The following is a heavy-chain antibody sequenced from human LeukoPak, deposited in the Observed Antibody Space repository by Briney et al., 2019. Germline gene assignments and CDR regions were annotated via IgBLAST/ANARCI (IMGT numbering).Heavy chain of an antibody. D-gene: IGHD2-2*01. Sequence: SETLSLTCAIYGGSFSGYYWTWIRQPPGKGLEWIGEINHSGSTNYNPSLKSRVTISVDTSKNQFSLKLSSVTAADTAVYHCARGSGPYCSSTSCYRGTFDPWGQGTLVTVSS. CDR3: ARGSGPYCSSTSCYRGTFDP. CDR1: GGSFSGYY. J-gene: IGHJ5*02. V-gene: IGHV4-34*01. CDR2: INHSGST.